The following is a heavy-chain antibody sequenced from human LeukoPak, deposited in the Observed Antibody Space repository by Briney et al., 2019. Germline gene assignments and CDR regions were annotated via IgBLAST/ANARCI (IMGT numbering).Heavy chain of an antibody. CDR2: ISTTSSNI. Sequence: GGSLRLSCAASGFTFTTYNMNWVRQAPGKGLEWASYISTTSSNIYYADSVEGRFTISRDNAKNLLYLQMDSLRDEDTAVYYCSRDGGFWSAYPLDYWGQGTLVTVSA. V-gene: IGHV3-48*02. CDR3: SRDGGFWSAYPLDY. CDR1: GFTFTTYN. D-gene: IGHD3-3*01. J-gene: IGHJ4*02.